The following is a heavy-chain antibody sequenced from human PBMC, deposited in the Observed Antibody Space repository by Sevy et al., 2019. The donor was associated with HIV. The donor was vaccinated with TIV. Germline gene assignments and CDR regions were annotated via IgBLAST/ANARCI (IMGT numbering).Heavy chain of an antibody. CDR2: VSGVVIPHTTQTT. V-gene: IGHV3-23*01. CDR1: GFTFSRFG. Sequence: GGSLRLSCVASGFTFSRFGMTWVRQVPGKGLEWVSTVSGVVIPHTTQTTYYADSVKGRFTISRYNSKDSLFLQMNSLRADDTAVYFCSKGRQLVSVRFGTYFDSWGQGILVTVSS. J-gene: IGHJ4*02. CDR3: SKGRQLVSVRFGTYFDS. D-gene: IGHD6-13*01.